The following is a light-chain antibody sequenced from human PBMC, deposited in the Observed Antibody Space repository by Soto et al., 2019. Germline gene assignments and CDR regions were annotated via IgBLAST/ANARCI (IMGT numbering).Light chain of an antibody. CDR1: SSDVGGYNY. Sequence: QSVLTQPPSASGSPGQSVAISCTGTSSDVGGYNYVSWYQQHPGKDPKLMIYEVNKRPSGVPDRFSGSKSGNTASLTVSGLQAEDEADYYCSSYAGSSNVLGTGTKVTVL. CDR2: EVN. V-gene: IGLV2-8*01. CDR3: SSYAGSSNV. J-gene: IGLJ1*01.